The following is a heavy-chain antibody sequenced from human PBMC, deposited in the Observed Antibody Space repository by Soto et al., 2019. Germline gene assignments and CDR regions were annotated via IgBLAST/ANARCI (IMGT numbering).Heavy chain of an antibody. CDR2: IQQDGSEK. J-gene: IGHJ4*02. V-gene: IGHV3-7*03. CDR3: ARDLPGYCTTADCYSYFDY. CDR1: GFTFTSYS. D-gene: IGHD2-8*01. Sequence: EVQLVESGGGLVQPGGSLRLSCAVSGFTFTSYSMSWVRQAPGEGLEWVANIQQDGSEKYYVDSGKGRFTISRDNAKHTLYLQMNSLRAEDTAVYYCARDLPGYCTTADCYSYFDYWGQGTPVTVSS.